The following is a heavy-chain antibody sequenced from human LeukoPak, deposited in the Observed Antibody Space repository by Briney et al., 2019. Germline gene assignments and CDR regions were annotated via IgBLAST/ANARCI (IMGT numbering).Heavy chain of an antibody. Sequence: VGSLRLSCAASGFTFSSYGMHWVRQAPGKGLEWVAVISYDGSNKYYADSVKGRFTISRDNSKNTLYLQMNSLRAEDTAVYYCAKAAGYSSGWAGDYYYGMDVWGQGTTVTVSS. CDR1: GFTFSSYG. CDR3: AKAAGYSSGWAGDYYYGMDV. J-gene: IGHJ6*02. D-gene: IGHD6-19*01. V-gene: IGHV3-30*18. CDR2: ISYDGSNK.